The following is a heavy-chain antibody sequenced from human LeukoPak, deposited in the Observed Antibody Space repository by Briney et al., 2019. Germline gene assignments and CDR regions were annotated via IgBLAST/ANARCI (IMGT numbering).Heavy chain of an antibody. CDR1: GGSISSSSHY. Sequence: SETLSLTCTVSGGSISSSSHYWGWVRQPPGKGLEWIGSIHYSGSTYYNPSLKSRLTMSVDTSKNQFSLRLSSVTAADTAVYYCASYCSGGTCYLGFDYWGQGTLVTVSS. D-gene: IGHD2-15*01. CDR2: IHYSGST. V-gene: IGHV4-39*01. CDR3: ASYCSGGTCYLGFDY. J-gene: IGHJ4*02.